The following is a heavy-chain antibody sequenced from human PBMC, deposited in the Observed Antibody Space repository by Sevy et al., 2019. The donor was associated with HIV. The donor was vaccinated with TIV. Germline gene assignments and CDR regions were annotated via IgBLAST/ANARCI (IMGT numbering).Heavy chain of an antibody. CDR1: GFTFSDYY. V-gene: IGHV3-11*01. Sequence: GGSLRLSCAASGFTFSDYYMSWIRQAPGKGLEWVSYISSSGSTIYCADSVKGRFTISRDNAKNSLYLQMNSLRAEDTAVYYCVIGSGSSYNEDYYYYGMDVWGQGTTVTVSS. CDR2: ISSSGSTI. D-gene: IGHD3-10*01. J-gene: IGHJ6*02. CDR3: VIGSGSSYNEDYYYYGMDV.